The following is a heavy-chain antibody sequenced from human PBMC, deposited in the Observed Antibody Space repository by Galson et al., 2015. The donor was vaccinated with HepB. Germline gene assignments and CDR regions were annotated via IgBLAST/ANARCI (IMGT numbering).Heavy chain of an antibody. J-gene: IGHJ4*02. D-gene: IGHD1-26*01. V-gene: IGHV4-39*07. CDR3: ARYSGSYLSTFDY. CDR2: IYYSGST. CDR1: GGSISSSSYY. Sequence: ETLSLTCTVSGGSISSSSYYWGWIRQPPGKGLEWIGSIYYSGSTYYNPSLKSRVTISVDTSKNQFSLKLSSVTAADTAVYYCARYSGSYLSTFDYWGQGTLVTVSS.